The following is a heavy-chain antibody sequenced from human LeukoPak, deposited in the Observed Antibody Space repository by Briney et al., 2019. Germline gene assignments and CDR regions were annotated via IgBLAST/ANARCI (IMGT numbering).Heavy chain of an antibody. CDR3: AKGKYSSGGFPDY. CDR2: ISGGGEST. Sequence: RSLRLSCVASEFTFSSHAMNWVRQAPGKGLEWVSSISGGGESTYYADSVKGRFTVSRDNSKNTLYLQINSLRGEDTAVYYCAKGKYSSGGFPDYWGQGTLVTVSS. V-gene: IGHV3-23*01. D-gene: IGHD6-19*01. J-gene: IGHJ4*02. CDR1: EFTFSSHA.